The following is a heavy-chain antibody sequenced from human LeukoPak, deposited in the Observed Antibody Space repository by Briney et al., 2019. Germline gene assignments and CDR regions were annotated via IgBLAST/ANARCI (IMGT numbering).Heavy chain of an antibody. Sequence: SETLSLTCTVSGGSISSYYWSWIRQPPGKGLEWIGYIYYSGSTNYNPSLKSRVTISVDTSKNQFSLKLSSVTAADTAVYYCARGLEYYYDSSGYNDAFDIWGQGTMVTVSS. D-gene: IGHD3-22*01. J-gene: IGHJ3*02. CDR2: IYYSGST. CDR3: ARGLEYYYDSSGYNDAFDI. CDR1: GGSISSYY. V-gene: IGHV4-59*08.